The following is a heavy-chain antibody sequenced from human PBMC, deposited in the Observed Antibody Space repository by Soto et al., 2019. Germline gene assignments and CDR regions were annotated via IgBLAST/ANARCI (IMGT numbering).Heavy chain of an antibody. Sequence: SGPTLVNPTQTLTLTCTFSGFSLSTSGVGVGWIRQPPGKALEWPALIYWDDDKRYSPSLKSRLTITKDTSKNQVVLTMTNMDPVDTATYYCAHSLIGYYYDSSGSNWFDPWGQGTLVTISS. CDR1: GFSLSTSGVG. J-gene: IGHJ5*02. D-gene: IGHD3-22*01. V-gene: IGHV2-5*02. CDR3: AHSLIGYYYDSSGSNWFDP. CDR2: IYWDDDK.